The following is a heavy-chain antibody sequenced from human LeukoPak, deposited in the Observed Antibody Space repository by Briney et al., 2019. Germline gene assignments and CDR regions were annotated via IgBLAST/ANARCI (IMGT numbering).Heavy chain of an antibody. CDR3: ARVSRPNYGYFDH. Sequence: SETLSLTCTVSGDSLSSGSYYGSWIRQSPGRGLEWIGSINFSGSTYYNPSPRSRVTLSVDTSKQQFSLTLSFVTAADTAVYYCARVSRPNYGYFDHWGQGTVVTVSS. V-gene: IGHV4-39*01. D-gene: IGHD3-16*01. J-gene: IGHJ4*02. CDR1: GDSLSSGSYY. CDR2: INFSGST.